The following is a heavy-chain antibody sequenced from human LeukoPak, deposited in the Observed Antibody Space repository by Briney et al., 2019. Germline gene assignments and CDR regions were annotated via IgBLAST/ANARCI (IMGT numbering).Heavy chain of an antibody. CDR3: ASSFDFWSGYYDY. Sequence: SETLSLTCTVSGGSISSGGYYWSWIRQHPGKGLEWIGYIYYSGRTNYNPSLKSRVTISVDTSKNQFSLKLSSVTAADTAVYYCASSFDFWSGYYDYWGQGTLVTVSS. V-gene: IGHV4-61*08. J-gene: IGHJ4*02. CDR2: IYYSGRT. D-gene: IGHD3-3*01. CDR1: GGSISSGGYY.